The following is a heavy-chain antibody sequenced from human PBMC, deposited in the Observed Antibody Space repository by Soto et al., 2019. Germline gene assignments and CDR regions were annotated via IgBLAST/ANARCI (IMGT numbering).Heavy chain of an antibody. CDR1: GGSISSSSYY. V-gene: IGHV4-39*01. Sequence: SETLSLTCTVSGGSISSSSYYWGWIRQPPGKGLECIGSIYYSGSTYYNPSLKSRVTISVDTSKIQFSLKLSSVTAADTAVYYCARMYYDILTGYYDWFDPWGQGTLVTVSS. CDR3: ARMYYDILTGYYDWFDP. D-gene: IGHD3-9*01. J-gene: IGHJ5*02. CDR2: IYYSGST.